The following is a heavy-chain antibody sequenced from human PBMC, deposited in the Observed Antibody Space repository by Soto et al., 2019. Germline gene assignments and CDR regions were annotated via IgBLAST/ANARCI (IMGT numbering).Heavy chain of an antibody. Sequence: QVQLVESGGGVVQPGRSLRLSCAASGFTFSSDGMHWVRQAPGKGLEWVAVISYDGSNKYYADSVKGRFTISRDNSKNTLYLQMNSLRAEDTAVYYCAKDWTWFGEFIEQDYYYGMDVWGQGTTVTVSS. D-gene: IGHD3-10*01. J-gene: IGHJ6*02. CDR3: AKDWTWFGEFIEQDYYYGMDV. CDR1: GFTFSSDG. CDR2: ISYDGSNK. V-gene: IGHV3-30*18.